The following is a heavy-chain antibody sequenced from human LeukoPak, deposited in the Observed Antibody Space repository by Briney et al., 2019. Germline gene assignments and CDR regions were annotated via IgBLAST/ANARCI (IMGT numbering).Heavy chain of an antibody. CDR2: IYYSGST. J-gene: IGHJ5*02. CDR3: AREITMVSRGERWFDP. V-gene: IGHV4-31*03. CDR1: GGSISSGSYY. D-gene: IGHD3-10*01. Sequence: PSQTLSLTCTVSGGSISSGSYYWSWIRQPAGKGLEWIGYIYYSGSTYYNPSLKSRVTISVDTSKNQFSLKLSSVTAADTAVYYCAREITMVSRGERWFDPWGQGTLVTVSS.